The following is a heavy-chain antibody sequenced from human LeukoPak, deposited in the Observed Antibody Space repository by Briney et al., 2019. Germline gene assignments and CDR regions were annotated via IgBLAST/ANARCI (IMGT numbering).Heavy chain of an antibody. J-gene: IGHJ4*02. CDR1: GYTFTSYY. Sequence: ASVKVSCKASGYTFTSYYMHWVRQAPGQGLEWMGIINPSGGSTSYAQKFQGRVTMTRDTSTSTVYMELSSLRSEDTAVYYCAKLERKTYYYDSSGRKVIDPNFDYWGQGTLVTVSS. CDR2: INPSGGST. V-gene: IGHV1-46*01. D-gene: IGHD3-22*01. CDR3: AKLERKTYYYDSSGRKVIDPNFDY.